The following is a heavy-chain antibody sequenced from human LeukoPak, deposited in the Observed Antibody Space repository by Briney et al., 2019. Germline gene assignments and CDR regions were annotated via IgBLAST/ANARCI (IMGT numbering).Heavy chain of an antibody. V-gene: IGHV3-11*01. J-gene: IGHJ4*02. D-gene: IGHD3-3*01. CDR2: ISSSGSTI. CDR1: GFTFSDYY. CDR3: ARELRFLEWLSYFDY. Sequence: GGSLRLSCAASGFTFSDYYMSWIRQAPGKGLEWASYISSSGSTIYYADSVKGRFTISRDNAKNSLYLQMNSLRAEDTAVYYCARELRFLEWLSYFDYWGQGTLVTVSS.